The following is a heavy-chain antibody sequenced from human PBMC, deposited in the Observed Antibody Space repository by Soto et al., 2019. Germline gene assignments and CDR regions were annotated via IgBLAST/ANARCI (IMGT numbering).Heavy chain of an antibody. V-gene: IGHV3-11*01. J-gene: IGHJ4*02. CDR1: GFTFSDYY. CDR3: ARSSLTYFEF. Sequence: QVHLEESGGGLVKPGGSLRLSCTASGFTFSDYYMSWIRQAPGKGLEWLAYISGSGSTTYYTDSVKGRFAISRDNARTSLYLQINSLRVEDSAVYYCARSSLTYFEFWGQGILVTVSS. CDR2: ISGSGSTT.